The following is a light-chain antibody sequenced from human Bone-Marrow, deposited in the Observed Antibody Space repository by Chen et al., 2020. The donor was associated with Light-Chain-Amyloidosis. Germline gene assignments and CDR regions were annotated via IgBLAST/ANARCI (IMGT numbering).Light chain of an antibody. J-gene: IGLJ2*01. CDR3: QSADSSGTYEVI. Sequence: SYELPQPPSVSVSPGPTARITCPGEDLPTKYAYWYQQKPGQAPVLVIHRDTERPSGISERFSGSSSGTTATLTISGVQAEDEADYHCQSADSSGTYEVIFGGGTKLTVL. V-gene: IGLV3-25*03. CDR1: DLPTKY. CDR2: RDT.